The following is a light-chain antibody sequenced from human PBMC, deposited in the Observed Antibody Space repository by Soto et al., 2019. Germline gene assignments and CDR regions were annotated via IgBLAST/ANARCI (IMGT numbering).Light chain of an antibody. V-gene: IGKV3-20*01. J-gene: IGKJ1*01. CDR3: QQYATLPET. Sequence: EIVLTQSPGTLSLSPGERATLSCRASQSVSSNYLAWYQQKPGQAPRLLIYGASTRAPGIPARFSGSGSGADFTLIISRLEPEDFALYYCQQYATLPETFGQGTKVDNK. CDR1: QSVSSNY. CDR2: GAS.